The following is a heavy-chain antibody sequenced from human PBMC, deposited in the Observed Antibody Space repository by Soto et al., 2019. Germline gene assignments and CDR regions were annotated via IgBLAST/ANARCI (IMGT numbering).Heavy chain of an antibody. Sequence: QVQLVQSGAEVQKPGSSVKVSCKASGGTFSSYAISWVRQAPGQGLEWMGGIIPIFGTANYAQKFQGRVTITADESTSTAYMELSSLRSEDTAVYYCARDLRSSIAALVSGMDVWGQGTTVTVSS. CDR3: ARDLRSSIAALVSGMDV. CDR1: GGTFSSYA. CDR2: IIPIFGTA. V-gene: IGHV1-69*01. J-gene: IGHJ6*02. D-gene: IGHD6-6*01.